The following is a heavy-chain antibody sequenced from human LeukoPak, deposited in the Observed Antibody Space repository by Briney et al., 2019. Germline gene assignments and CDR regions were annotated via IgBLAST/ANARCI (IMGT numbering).Heavy chain of an antibody. CDR2: IHYSGST. V-gene: IGHV4-59*12. CDR1: GGSNY. J-gene: IGHJ5*02. D-gene: IGHD3-22*01. CDR3: AREVAYYDSSGYSSGWFDP. Sequence: LETLSLTCTVSGGSNYWSWIRQPPGKGLEWIAYIHYSGSTNYNPSLKSRVTISIDTSKNQFSLKLNSVTAADTAVYYCAREVAYYDSSGYSSGWFDPWGQGTLVTVSS.